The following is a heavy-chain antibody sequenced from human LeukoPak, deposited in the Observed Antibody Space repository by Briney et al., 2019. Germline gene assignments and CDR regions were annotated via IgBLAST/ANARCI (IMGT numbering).Heavy chain of an antibody. J-gene: IGHJ4*02. D-gene: IGHD1-26*01. Sequence: GGSLRLSCTASGFTFSSYGMHWVRQAAGKGLEGVSAITGSGGRIYYADSVKGRFTISRDKSKSTLYLQMNSLRAEDTAVYYCAKPDMGYWAVDYWGQGTLVTVSS. CDR1: GFTFSSYG. V-gene: IGHV3-23*01. CDR3: AKPDMGYWAVDY. CDR2: ITGSGGRI.